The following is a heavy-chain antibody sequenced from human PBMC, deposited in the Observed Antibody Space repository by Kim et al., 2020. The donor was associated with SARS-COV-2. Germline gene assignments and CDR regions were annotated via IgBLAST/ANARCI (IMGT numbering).Heavy chain of an antibody. Sequence: GGSLRLSCAASGFNFRDSYRDSYMSWIRQTPGKGLEWVSCISATGNTISYADSMKGRFTISRDNAKEALYLQMNSLRAEDTAVYYCARVIGHYKFWGGYLDKYYVASWGQGTPVTVSS. V-gene: IGHV3-11*01. CDR2: ISATGNTI. D-gene: IGHD3-3*01. CDR3: ARVIGHYKFWGGYLDKYYVAS. CDR1: GFNFRDSYRDSY. J-gene: IGHJ4*02.